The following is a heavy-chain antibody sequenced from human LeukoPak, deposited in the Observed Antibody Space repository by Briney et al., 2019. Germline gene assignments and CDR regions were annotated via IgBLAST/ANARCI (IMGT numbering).Heavy chain of an antibody. Sequence: PSETLSLTCTVSGDSISSYYWSWIRQPPGKGLEWIGYIYYSGSTNYNPSLKSRVTISVDTSKNQFSLKLSSVTAADTAVYYCARGTPTRLDDYDYVWGSYRYEPWGQGTLVTVSS. CDR3: ARGTPTRLDDYDYVWGSYRYEP. D-gene: IGHD3-16*02. CDR2: IYYSGST. CDR1: GDSISSYY. V-gene: IGHV4-59*01. J-gene: IGHJ5*02.